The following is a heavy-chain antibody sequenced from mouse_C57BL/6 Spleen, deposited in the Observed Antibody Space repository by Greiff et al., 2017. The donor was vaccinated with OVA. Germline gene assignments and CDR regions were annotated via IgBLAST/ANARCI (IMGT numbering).Heavy chain of an antibody. CDR1: GYTFTSYW. CDR3: VTGTGGY. J-gene: IGHJ2*01. D-gene: IGHD4-1*01. V-gene: IGHV1-52*01. Sequence: QVQLKQPGAELVRPGSSVKLSCKASGYTFTSYWMHWVKQRPIQGLEWIGNIDPSDSETHYTPKFKDKATLTVDKSSSTAYMQLSSLTSEDSAVYYCVTGTGGYWGQGTTLTVSS. CDR2: IDPSDSET.